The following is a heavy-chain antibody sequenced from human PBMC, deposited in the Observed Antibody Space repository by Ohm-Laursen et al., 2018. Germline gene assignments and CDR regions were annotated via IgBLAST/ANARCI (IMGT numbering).Heavy chain of an antibody. CDR1: GFTFSSSW. J-gene: IGHJ4*02. Sequence: SLRLSCTASGFTFSSSWMSWVRQAPGKGLEWVANINQDGSEKYYVDSVKGRFTISRDNAKNSLYLQMNSLRAEDTAVYYCARTIDYWGQGTLVTVSS. CDR2: INQDGSEK. CDR3: ARTIDY. V-gene: IGHV3-7*01.